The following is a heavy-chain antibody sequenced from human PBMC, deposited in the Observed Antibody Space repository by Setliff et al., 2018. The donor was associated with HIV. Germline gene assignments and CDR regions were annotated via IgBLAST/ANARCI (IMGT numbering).Heavy chain of an antibody. V-gene: IGHV4-4*08. CDR3: ARTRSGTYYGEMNWFDP. CDR1: GGSISSYY. J-gene: IGHJ5*02. D-gene: IGHD3-10*01. Sequence: SETLSLTCTVSGGSISSYYWSWIRQPPGKGLEWIGYIYTSGSTNYNPSLKSRVTISVDTSKNQFSLKLSSVTAADTAVYYCARTRSGTYYGEMNWFDPWGQGILVTVSS. CDR2: IYTSGST.